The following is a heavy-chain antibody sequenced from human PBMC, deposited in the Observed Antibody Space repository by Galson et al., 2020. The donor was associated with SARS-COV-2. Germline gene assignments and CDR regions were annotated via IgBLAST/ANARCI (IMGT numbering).Heavy chain of an antibody. D-gene: IGHD3-10*01. CDR2: IFSNDEK. J-gene: IGHJ4*02. CDR3: ARISIEYYYGSGRTIREYYFDY. Sequence: SGPTLEKPTETLTLTCTVTGFSLSNARMGVSWIRQPPGNTLDSLAHIFSNDEKSYSTSLKSRLTISKDTSKSQVVLTMTNMDPVDTATYYCARISIEYYYGSGRTIREYYFDYWGQGTLVTVAS. V-gene: IGHV2-26*01. CDR1: GFSLSNARMG.